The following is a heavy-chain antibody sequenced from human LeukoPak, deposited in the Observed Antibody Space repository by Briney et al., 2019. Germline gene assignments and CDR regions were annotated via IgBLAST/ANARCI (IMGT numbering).Heavy chain of an antibody. D-gene: IGHD3-10*01. J-gene: IGHJ6*02. CDR2: LNPKSGVT. V-gene: IGHV1-2*02. Sequence: ASVKVSCKASGYTFTDYYMHWVRQASGQGLEWMGWLNPKSGVTNYAQKFLGRVTMTRDASISTAYMELSSLRSDDTAVYYCARDPFHYGSGSSHDMDLWGQGTTVTVSS. CDR1: GYTFTDYY. CDR3: ARDPFHYGSGSSHDMDL.